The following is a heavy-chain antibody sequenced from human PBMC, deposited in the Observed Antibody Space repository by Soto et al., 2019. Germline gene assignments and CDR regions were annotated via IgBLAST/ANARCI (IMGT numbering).Heavy chain of an antibody. Sequence: SETLSLTCTVSGGSISSYYWSWIRQPPGKGLEWIGYIYYSGSTNYNPSLKSRVTISVDTSKNQFSLKLSSVTAADTAVYYCARHDDYSGYEYSSGWYWFDPWGQGTLVTVSS. D-gene: IGHD6-19*01. CDR2: IYYSGST. CDR1: GGSISSYY. J-gene: IGHJ5*02. CDR3: ARHDDYSGYEYSSGWYWFDP. V-gene: IGHV4-59*08.